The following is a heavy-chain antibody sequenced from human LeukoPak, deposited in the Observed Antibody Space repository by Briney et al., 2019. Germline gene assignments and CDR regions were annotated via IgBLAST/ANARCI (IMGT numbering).Heavy chain of an antibody. J-gene: IGHJ6*02. CDR1: GYTLTELS. V-gene: IGHV1-24*01. CDR2: FDPEDGET. D-gene: IGHD2-15*01. CDR3: ARGPEDIVVVVAATGTPYYGMDV. Sequence: ASVKVSCKVSGYTLTELSMHWVRQAPGKGLEWMGGFDPEDGETIYAQKFQGRVTMTEDTSTDTAYMELSSLRSEDTAVYYCARGPEDIVVVVAATGTPYYGMDVWGQGTTVTVSS.